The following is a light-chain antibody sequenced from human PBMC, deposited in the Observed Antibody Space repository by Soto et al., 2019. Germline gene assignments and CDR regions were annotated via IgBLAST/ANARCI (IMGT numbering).Light chain of an antibody. Sequence: QSALTQPASVSGSPGQSITISCTGTSSDVGGYNYVSWYQQHPGKAPKLMIYEVSNRPSGISNRFSGSKSGNTASLTISGLQAEDEADYYCSSYTSSNFWVFGGGTKLTVL. V-gene: IGLV2-14*01. CDR3: SSYTSSNFWV. CDR2: EVS. CDR1: SSDVGGYNY. J-gene: IGLJ3*02.